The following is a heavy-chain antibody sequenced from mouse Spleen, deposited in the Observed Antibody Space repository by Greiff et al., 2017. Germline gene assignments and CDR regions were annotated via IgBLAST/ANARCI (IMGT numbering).Heavy chain of an antibody. CDR2: INYDGSST. CDR3: ARERRGYFDY. CDR1: GFTFSDYY. Sequence: EVKLMESEGGLVQPGSSMKLSCTASGFTFSDYYMAWVRQVPEKGLEWVANINYDGSSTYYLDSLKSRFIISRDNAKNILYLQMSSLKSEDTATYYCARERRGYFDYWGQGTTLTVSS. V-gene: IGHV5-16*01. J-gene: IGHJ2*01.